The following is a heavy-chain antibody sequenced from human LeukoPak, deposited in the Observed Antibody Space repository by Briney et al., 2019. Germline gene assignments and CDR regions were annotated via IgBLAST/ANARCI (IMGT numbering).Heavy chain of an antibody. CDR3: ASYDFWSGLDYMDV. CDR1: GFTFSSYS. V-gene: IGHV3-21*01. CDR2: ISSSSSYI. J-gene: IGHJ6*03. D-gene: IGHD3-3*01. Sequence: GGSLRLSCAASGFTFSSYSMNWVRQAPGKGLEWVSSISSSSSYIYYADSAKGRFTISRDNAKNSLYLQMNSLRAEDTAVYYCASYDFWSGLDYMDVWGKGTTVTVSS.